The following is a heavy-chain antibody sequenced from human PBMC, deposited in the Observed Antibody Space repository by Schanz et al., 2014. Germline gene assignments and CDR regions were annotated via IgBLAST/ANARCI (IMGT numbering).Heavy chain of an antibody. J-gene: IGHJ3*02. Sequence: EVQLVESGGGLVQPGRSLRLSCAASGFTFDDYAMHWVRQAPGKGLEWVSGISWNSGSIGYEDSVKGRFTISRDNAKNSLYLQMNSLRAEDTAVYYCARWRVGGLNILADDYDIWGQGTEVIVSS. CDR2: ISWNSGSI. CDR1: GFTFDDYA. CDR3: ARWRVGGLNILADDYDI. V-gene: IGHV3-9*01. D-gene: IGHD5-12*01.